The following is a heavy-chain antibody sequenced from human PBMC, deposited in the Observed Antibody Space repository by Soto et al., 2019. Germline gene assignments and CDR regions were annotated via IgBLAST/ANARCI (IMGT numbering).Heavy chain of an antibody. CDR2: ISYDGSNK. CDR1: GFTFSSYG. Sequence: QVQLVESGGGVVQPGRSLRLSCAASGFTFSSYGMHWVRQAPGKGVEWVAVISYDGSNKYYADSVKGRFTISRDNSKNTLYLQMNSLRAEDTAVYYCAKDRRTVYYYYYGMDVWGQGTTVTVSS. D-gene: IGHD4-4*01. V-gene: IGHV3-30*18. CDR3: AKDRRTVYYYYYGMDV. J-gene: IGHJ6*02.